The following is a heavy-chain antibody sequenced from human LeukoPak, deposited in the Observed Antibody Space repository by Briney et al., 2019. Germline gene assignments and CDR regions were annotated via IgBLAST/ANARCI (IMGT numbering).Heavy chain of an antibody. V-gene: IGHV3-21*04. J-gene: IGHJ6*04. Sequence: GGFLRLSCAASEFTFSSYSINWVRQAPGKGLECVASVSSSSSYIYYADSVKGRFTISRDNAKNSLYLQMNSLRAEDTAVYYCARVRLLWFGELPSMMDVWGKGTTVTVSS. CDR2: VSSSSSYI. D-gene: IGHD3-10*01. CDR3: ARVRLLWFGELPSMMDV. CDR1: EFTFSSYS.